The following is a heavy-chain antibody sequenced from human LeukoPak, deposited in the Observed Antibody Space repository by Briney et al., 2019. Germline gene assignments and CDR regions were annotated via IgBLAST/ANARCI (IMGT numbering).Heavy chain of an antibody. V-gene: IGHV1-46*01. J-gene: IGHJ4*02. Sequence: GASVKVSCKASGYTFTSYYMHWVRQAPGQGLEWMGIINPSGGSTSYAQKFQGRVTMTRDMSTSTVYMELSSLRSEDTAVYYCARSGGYYYDSSGYPFDYWGQGTLVTVSS. D-gene: IGHD3-22*01. CDR3: ARSGGYYYDSSGYPFDY. CDR2: INPSGGST. CDR1: GYTFTSYY.